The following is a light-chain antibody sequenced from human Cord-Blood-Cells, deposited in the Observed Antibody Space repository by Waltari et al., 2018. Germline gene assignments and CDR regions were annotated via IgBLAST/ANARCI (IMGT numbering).Light chain of an antibody. V-gene: IGKV1-5*01. CDR1: QSISSW. Sequence: DIQMTQFPSTLSASVVDRVTITCRASQSISSWLAWYQQKPGKAPKLLIYDASSLESGVPSRFSGSGSGTEFTLTISSLQPDDFATYYCQQYNSYSWTFGQGTNVEIK. CDR2: DAS. CDR3: QQYNSYSWT. J-gene: IGKJ1*01.